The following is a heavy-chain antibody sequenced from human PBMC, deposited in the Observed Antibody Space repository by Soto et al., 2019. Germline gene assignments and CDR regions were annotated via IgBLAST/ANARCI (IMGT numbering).Heavy chain of an antibody. J-gene: IGHJ5*02. CDR2: ISAYNGNT. V-gene: IGHV1-18*01. CDR1: GYTFTSYG. D-gene: IGHD3-3*01. Sequence: GASVKVSCKASGYTFTSYGISWVRQAPGQGLEWMGWISAYNGNTNYAQKLQGRVTISVDTSKNQFSLKLSSVTAADTAVYYCARERSLFGRWFDPWGQGTLVTVSS. CDR3: ARERSLFGRWFDP.